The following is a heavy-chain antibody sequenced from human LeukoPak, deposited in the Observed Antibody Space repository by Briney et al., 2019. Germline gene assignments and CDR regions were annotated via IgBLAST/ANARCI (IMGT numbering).Heavy chain of an antibody. CDR3: GKTTVGYSSGQKPAWPVDF. J-gene: IGHJ4*02. CDR1: GFTFGSHA. D-gene: IGHD5-18*01. CDR2: IFGSGGSP. V-gene: IGHV3-23*01. Sequence: GGSLRLSCEASGFTFGSHAMSWVRQAPGKGLEWVAGIFGSGGSPHYADSVKGRFTISRDNPRNTVYLQINSLRDDDTAVYYCGKTTVGYSSGQKPAWPVDFWGQGTLVTISS.